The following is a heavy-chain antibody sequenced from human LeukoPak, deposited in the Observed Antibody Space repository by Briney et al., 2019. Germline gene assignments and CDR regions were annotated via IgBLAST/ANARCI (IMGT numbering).Heavy chain of an antibody. CDR2: ISYDGSNK. D-gene: IGHD3-10*01. CDR1: GFTFSSYA. J-gene: IGHJ6*03. V-gene: IGHV3-30*04. CDR3: ARIAAMLRGAYSFYYMEV. Sequence: GGSLRLSCAASGFTFSSYAMHWVRQAPGKGLEWVAVISYDGSNKYYADSVKGRFTISRDNSKNTLYLQMNSLRADDTAVFFCARIAAMLRGAYSFYYMEVWGKGTTVTVSS.